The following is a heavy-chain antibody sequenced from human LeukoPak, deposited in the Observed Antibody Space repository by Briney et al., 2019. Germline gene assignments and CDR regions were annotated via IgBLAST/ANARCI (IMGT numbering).Heavy chain of an antibody. J-gene: IGHJ4*02. CDR1: GYSLSSVYY. V-gene: IGHV4-38-2*01. Sequence: SETLSLTCALCGYSLSSVYYWGWIRQPPGKGLEWVGSIYHSVSTYYNPSLKSRVTISVDTSKNQFYLNLSSVTAADTAVYYCARRSQYYDFWSGYYGDYFDYWGQGTLVTVSS. CDR3: ARRSQYYDFWSGYYGDYFDY. CDR2: IYHSVST. D-gene: IGHD3-3*01.